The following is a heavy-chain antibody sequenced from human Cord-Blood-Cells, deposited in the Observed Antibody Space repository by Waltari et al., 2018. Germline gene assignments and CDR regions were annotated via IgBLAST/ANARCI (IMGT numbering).Heavy chain of an antibody. CDR2: ISYDGSNK. J-gene: IGHJ3*02. CDR1: GFTFSSYA. V-gene: IGHV3-30-3*01. Sequence: QVQLVESGGGVVQPGRSLRLPCAASGFTFSSYAMHWVRQAPGKGLGWVAVISYDGSNKYYADSVKGRFTISRDNSKNTLYLQMNSLRAEDTAVYYCAGYGGRTFDIWGQGTMVTVSS. D-gene: IGHD4-17*01. CDR3: AGYGGRTFDI.